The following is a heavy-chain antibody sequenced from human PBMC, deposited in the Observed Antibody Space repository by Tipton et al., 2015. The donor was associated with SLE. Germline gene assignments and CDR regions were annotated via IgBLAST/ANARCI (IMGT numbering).Heavy chain of an antibody. D-gene: IGHD5-24*01. CDR3: AKEGRDGYNYVTYFDY. J-gene: IGHJ4*02. CDR1: GFTFRSYA. V-gene: IGHV3-23*01. CDR2: ISGSGGST. Sequence: SLRLSCAASGFTFRSYAMSWVRQAPGKGLEWVSAISGSGGSTYYADSVKGRFTISRDNSKNTLYLQMNSLRAEDTAVYYCAKEGRDGYNYVTYFDYWGQGTLVTVSS.